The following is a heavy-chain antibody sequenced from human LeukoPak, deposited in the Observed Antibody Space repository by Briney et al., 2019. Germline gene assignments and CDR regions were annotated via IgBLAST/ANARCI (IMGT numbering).Heavy chain of an antibody. CDR1: GGSISSGGYY. D-gene: IGHD6-13*01. CDR3: ARDRKGYPLDY. Sequence: SETLSLTCTVSGGSISSGGYYWSWIRQHPGTDLEWIGYIYYSGSPYYNPSLRNRVTISLDTSKNQFSLKLSSVTAADTAVYYCARDRKGYPLDYWGQGTLVTVSS. V-gene: IGHV4-31*03. CDR2: IYYSGSP. J-gene: IGHJ4*02.